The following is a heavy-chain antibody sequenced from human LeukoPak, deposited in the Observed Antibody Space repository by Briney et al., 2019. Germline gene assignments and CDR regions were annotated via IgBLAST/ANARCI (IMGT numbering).Heavy chain of an antibody. J-gene: IGHJ4*02. V-gene: IGHV3-64*01. Sequence: GGSLSLSCVASGFTFSSYAMHWVRQTAGKGLEYVSGIKSNRGSTHYANSVKGRLTISRDNSKHTLYPQMGSLRTEDMAVYYCGRAATGTAEYAFGYWGQGTLVTVSS. CDR1: GFTFSSYA. CDR2: IKSNRGST. D-gene: IGHD4-17*01. CDR3: GRAATGTAEYAFGY.